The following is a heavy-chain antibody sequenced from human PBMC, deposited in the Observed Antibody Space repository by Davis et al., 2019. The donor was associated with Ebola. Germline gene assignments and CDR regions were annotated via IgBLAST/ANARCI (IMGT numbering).Heavy chain of an antibody. CDR2: ISWNSGSI. V-gene: IGHV3-9*01. CDR3: ARELIAARKPWSSYYYYGMDV. J-gene: IGHJ6*02. D-gene: IGHD6-6*01. CDR1: GFTFADYA. Sequence: GGSLRLSCAASGFTFADYAMHWVRQAPGKGLEWVSGISWNSGSIGYADSVKGRFTISRDNAKNSLYLQMNSLRAEDTAVYYCARELIAARKPWSSYYYYGMDVWGQGTTVTVSS.